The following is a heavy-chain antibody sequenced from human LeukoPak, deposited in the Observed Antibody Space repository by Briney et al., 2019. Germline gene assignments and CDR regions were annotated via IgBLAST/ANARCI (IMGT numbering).Heavy chain of an antibody. CDR1: VYSFTSYG. J-gene: IGHJ4*02. CDR3: ARGPRRVAVTGAGDY. V-gene: IGHV1-18*01. CDR2: ISAYNGNT. Sequence: ASVRVSSKASVYSFTSYGVYWMRQAPGQGLEWMGWISAYNGNTNYAQNLQGRVTLTTDTSTATAFMDLRSLTSDDTAVYYCARGPRRVAVTGAGDYWGQGTLVTVSS. D-gene: IGHD6-19*01.